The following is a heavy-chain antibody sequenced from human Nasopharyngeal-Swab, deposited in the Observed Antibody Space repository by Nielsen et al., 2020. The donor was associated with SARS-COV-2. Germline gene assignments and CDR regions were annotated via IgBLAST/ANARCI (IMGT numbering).Heavy chain of an antibody. CDR1: GYTFTTYN. Sequence: ASVKVSCKASGYTFTTYNVHWVRQAPGQGLEWMGWINPNSGGTNYAQKFQGWVTMTRGTSISTAYMELSRLRSDDTAVYYCARSHIVVVTDAFDIWGQGTMVTVSS. D-gene: IGHD2-21*02. J-gene: IGHJ3*02. CDR2: INPNSGGT. CDR3: ARSHIVVVTDAFDI. V-gene: IGHV1-2*04.